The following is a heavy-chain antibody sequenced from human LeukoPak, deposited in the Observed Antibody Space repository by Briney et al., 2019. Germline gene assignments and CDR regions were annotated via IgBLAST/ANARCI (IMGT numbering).Heavy chain of an antibody. V-gene: IGHV5-51*01. D-gene: IGHD6-13*01. CDR2: IYPGDFDT. J-gene: IGHJ4*02. CDR3: ARQGDSSSYLPDY. CDR1: GYSFTSYW. Sequence: GESLQISCKGSGYSFTSYWIGWVRQMPGKGLEWMGIIYPGDFDTRYSPSFQGQVTISADKSISTAYLQWSSLKASDTATYYCARQGDSSSYLPDYWGQGTLVTVSS.